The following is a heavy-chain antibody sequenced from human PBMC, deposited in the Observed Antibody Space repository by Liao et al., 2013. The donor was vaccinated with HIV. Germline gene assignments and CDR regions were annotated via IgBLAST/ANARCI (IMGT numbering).Heavy chain of an antibody. J-gene: IGHJ5*02. CDR3: ARTDQYYDFWNGYENWFDP. V-gene: IGHV4-4*07. CDR2: IYTSRNT. CDR1: GGSISSYY. D-gene: IGHD3-3*01. Sequence: QVQLQESGPGLVKPSETLSLTCTVSGGSISSYYWSWIRQPAGKGLEWIGRIYTSRNTNYNPSLKSRVTMSVDTSKNQFSLKLSSVTAADTAVYYCARTDQYYDFWNGYENWFDPWGQGTLVTVSS.